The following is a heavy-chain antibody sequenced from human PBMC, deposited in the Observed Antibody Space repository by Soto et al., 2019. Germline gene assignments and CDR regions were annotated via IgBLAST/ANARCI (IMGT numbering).Heavy chain of an antibody. J-gene: IGHJ4*02. CDR1: GFTFSTYW. V-gene: IGHV3-7*03. Sequence: EVKILGSGGGLVQPGGSLRLSCVGSGFTFSTYWMNWVRQAPGKGLEWVANINPDGNVGTYVDSVRGRFTTSRDNAKNSLYLQMNSLRADDTAVYFCAGWGGHDYNYWGQGIMVTVSS. CDR3: AGWGGHDYNY. CDR2: INPDGNVG. D-gene: IGHD4-4*01.